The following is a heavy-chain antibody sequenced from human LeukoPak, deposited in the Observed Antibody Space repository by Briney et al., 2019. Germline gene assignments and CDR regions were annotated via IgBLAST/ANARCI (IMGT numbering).Heavy chain of an antibody. CDR2: IYYSGST. CDR3: ARGKLGISLDAFDI. Sequence: SETLSLTCTVSGGSISSYYWSWIRQPPGKGLEWIGHIYYSGSTNYNPSLKSRFTISVDTSKNQFSLKLRSATAADTAVFYCARGKLGISLDAFDIWGQGTMVTVSS. CDR1: GGSISSYY. J-gene: IGHJ3*02. V-gene: IGHV4-59*01. D-gene: IGHD7-27*01.